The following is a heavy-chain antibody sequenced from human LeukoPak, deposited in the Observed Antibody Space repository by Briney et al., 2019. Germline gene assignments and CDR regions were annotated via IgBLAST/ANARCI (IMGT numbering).Heavy chain of an antibody. D-gene: IGHD3-22*01. CDR1: GGSISSSSYY. J-gene: IGHJ4*02. V-gene: IGHV4-39*01. CDR2: IYYSGST. CDR3: ARHADTYYYDSSGLY. Sequence: PSETLSLTCTVSGGSISSSSYYWGWIRQPPGKGLEWIGSIYYSGSTYYNPSLKSRVIISVDTSNNQFSLKLSSVTAADTAVYYCARHADTYYYDSSGLYWGQGTLVTVSS.